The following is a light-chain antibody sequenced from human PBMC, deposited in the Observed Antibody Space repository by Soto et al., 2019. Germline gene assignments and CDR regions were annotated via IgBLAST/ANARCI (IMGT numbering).Light chain of an antibody. Sequence: ETVMTQSPATLSVSPGERATLSCRASQSVSSNLAWYQQKPGQAPRLLIYGASTRATGIPARFSGSGSGTDFTLTISRLEPEDFAVYYCQQYRSSPPLTFGGGTKVDIK. CDR3: QQYRSSPPLT. CDR2: GAS. V-gene: IGKV3-15*01. CDR1: QSVSSN. J-gene: IGKJ4*01.